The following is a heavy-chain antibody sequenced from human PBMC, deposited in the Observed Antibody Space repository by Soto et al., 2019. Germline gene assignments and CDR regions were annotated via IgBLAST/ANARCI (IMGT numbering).Heavy chain of an antibody. CDR2: ISYDGSNK. V-gene: IGHV3-30-3*01. CDR1: GFTFSSYA. CDR3: ARDGAYCSGGSCHNWFDP. D-gene: IGHD2-15*01. J-gene: IGHJ5*02. Sequence: QVQLVESGGGVVQPGRSLRLSCAASGFTFSSYAMHWVRQAPGKGLEWVAVISYDGSNKYYADSVKGRFTISRDNSKNPLYLQMSSLRAEDTAVYYCARDGAYCSGGSCHNWFDPWGQGTLVTVSS.